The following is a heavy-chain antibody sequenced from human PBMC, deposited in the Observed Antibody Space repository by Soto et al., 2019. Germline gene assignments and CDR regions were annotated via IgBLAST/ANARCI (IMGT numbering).Heavy chain of an antibody. CDR1: GFTFSTHA. D-gene: IGHD6-19*01. Sequence: QVQLVETGGGVVQPGRSLRLSCVASGFTFSTHAMHWVRQAPGKGLEWVAVVWSDGNKQYYADSVMGRFTISRDNSRNTLYLQMNSLRAEDTALYFCASGPPRGWSRNIYYYYGLDAWGQGTTVTVTS. V-gene: IGHV3-33*01. CDR3: ASGPPRGWSRNIYYYYGLDA. J-gene: IGHJ6*02. CDR2: VWSDGNKQ.